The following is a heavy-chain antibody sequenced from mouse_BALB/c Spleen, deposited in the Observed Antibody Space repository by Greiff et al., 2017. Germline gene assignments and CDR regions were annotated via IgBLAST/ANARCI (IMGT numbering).Heavy chain of an antibody. Sequence: DVHLVESGGGLVKPGGSLKLSCAASGFTFSSYAMSWVRQTPEKRLEWVASISSGGSTYYPDSVKGRFTISRDNARNILYLQMSSLRSEDTAMYYCARGGDYYYGSSYNYYAMDYWGQGTSVTVSS. CDR3: ARGGDYYYGSSYNYYAMDY. CDR1: GFTFSSYA. V-gene: IGHV5-6-5*01. CDR2: ISSGGST. J-gene: IGHJ4*01. D-gene: IGHD1-1*01.